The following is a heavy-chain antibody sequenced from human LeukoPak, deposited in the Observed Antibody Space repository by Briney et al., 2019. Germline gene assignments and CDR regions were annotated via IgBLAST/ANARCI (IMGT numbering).Heavy chain of an antibody. CDR3: ARRDIVVVVSASDY. V-gene: IGHV3-23*01. CDR2: ITASGDRT. D-gene: IGHD2-15*01. CDR1: GFTFSDYV. Sequence: GGSLRLSCAASGFTFSDYVMIWVRQAPGKGLEWVSGITASGDRTFYGDSVRGRFTMSRDNSKNTVYLQMNSLRVDDTAVYYCARRDIVVVVSASDYWGQGTLVAVSS. J-gene: IGHJ4*02.